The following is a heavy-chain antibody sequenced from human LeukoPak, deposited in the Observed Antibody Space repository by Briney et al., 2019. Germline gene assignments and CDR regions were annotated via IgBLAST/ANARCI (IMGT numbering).Heavy chain of an antibody. J-gene: IGHJ4*02. CDR3: ANLGGFDY. CDR1: GFTFSGYA. V-gene: IGHV3-23*01. CDR2: ISGSGGST. D-gene: IGHD3-10*01. Sequence: PGGPLRLSCAASGFTFSGYAMSWVRQAPGKGLEWVSAISGSGGSTYYADSVKGRFTISRDNSKSTLYLQMNSLRAEDTAVYYCANLGGFDYRGQGTLVTVSS.